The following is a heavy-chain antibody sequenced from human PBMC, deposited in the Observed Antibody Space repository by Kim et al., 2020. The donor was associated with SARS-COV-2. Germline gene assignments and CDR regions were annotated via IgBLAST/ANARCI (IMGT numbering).Heavy chain of an antibody. CDR2: IWYDGSNK. Sequence: GGSLRLSCAASGFTFSSYGMHWVRQAPGKGLEWVAVIWYDGSNKYYADSVKGRFTISRDNSKNTLYLQMNSLRAEDTAVYYCAKLPGTYGSGRPLSQNYYYYGMDVWGQGTTVTVSS. V-gene: IGHV3-33*06. CDR1: GFTFSSYG. D-gene: IGHD3-10*01. J-gene: IGHJ6*02. CDR3: AKLPGTYGSGRPLSQNYYYYGMDV.